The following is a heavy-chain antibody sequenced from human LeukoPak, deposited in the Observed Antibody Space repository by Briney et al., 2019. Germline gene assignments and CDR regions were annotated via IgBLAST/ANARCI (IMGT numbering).Heavy chain of an antibody. CDR2: VNGGNGNT. D-gene: IGHD2-15*01. Sequence: GASVKVSCKASGYTFTHYAMHWVRQAPGQRLEWMGWVNGGNGNTEYSQKFQGRVTITRDTSAGTAYMELVSLTSEDTAVYYCARGYCSGGSCYSWDYWGQGTLVTVSS. J-gene: IGHJ4*02. CDR3: ARGYCSGGSCYSWDY. CDR1: GYTFTHYA. V-gene: IGHV1-3*01.